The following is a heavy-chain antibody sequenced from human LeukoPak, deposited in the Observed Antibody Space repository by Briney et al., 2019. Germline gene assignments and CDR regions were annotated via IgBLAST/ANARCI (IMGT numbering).Heavy chain of an antibody. Sequence: GGSLRLSCAASGFTFSDAWMTWVRQAPGKGLEWVGRIKSRIDGGTTDFVAPVRGRFTISRDDSKNTLYLQMDSLKTEDTAVYYCAKDGTSIAVAGPFHYWGQGTLVTVSS. J-gene: IGHJ4*02. CDR2: IKSRIDGGTT. D-gene: IGHD6-13*01. CDR3: AKDGTSIAVAGPFHY. V-gene: IGHV3-15*01. CDR1: GFTFSDAW.